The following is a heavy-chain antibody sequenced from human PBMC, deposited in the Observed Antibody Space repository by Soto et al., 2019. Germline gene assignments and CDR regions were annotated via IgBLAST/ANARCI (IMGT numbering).Heavy chain of an antibody. CDR3: ARDEWLRPEGTFDY. J-gene: IGHJ4*02. CDR1: GYTFTSNS. Sequence: GASVKVSCKASGYTFTSNSISWVLQAPGQGLEWMGWISAYNGNTNYAQKLQGRVTMTTDTSTSTAYMELRSLRSDDTAVYYCARDEWLRPEGTFDYWGQGTLVTVSS. D-gene: IGHD5-12*01. V-gene: IGHV1-18*04. CDR2: ISAYNGNT.